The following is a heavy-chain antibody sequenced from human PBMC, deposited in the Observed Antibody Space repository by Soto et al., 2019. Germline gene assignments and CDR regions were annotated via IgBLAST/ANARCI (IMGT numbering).Heavy chain of an antibody. D-gene: IGHD3-9*01. CDR1: GGSISSSSYF. Sequence: SETLSLTCTVSGGSISSSSYFWGWIRQPPGKGLEWIGSIYYSGGTYYNPSLKCRVTISVDTSKNQFSLKLSSVTAADTAVYYCASVNILTGYYLGHWGQGTLVTVSS. CDR2: IYYSGGT. J-gene: IGHJ4*02. V-gene: IGHV4-39*01. CDR3: ASVNILTGYYLGH.